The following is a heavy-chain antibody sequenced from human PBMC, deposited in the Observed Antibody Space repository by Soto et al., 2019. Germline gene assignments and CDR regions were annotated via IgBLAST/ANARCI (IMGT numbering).Heavy chain of an antibody. V-gene: IGHV4-34*01. D-gene: IGHD5-12*01. CDR2: INHSGST. Sequence: SETLSLTCAVYGGSFSGYYWSWIRQPPGKGLEWIGEINHSGSTNYNPSLKSRVTISVDTSKNQFSLKLSSVTAADTAVYYCARAYVLSGVAKFDYWGQGTLVTVSS. J-gene: IGHJ4*02. CDR1: GGSFSGYY. CDR3: ARAYVLSGVAKFDY.